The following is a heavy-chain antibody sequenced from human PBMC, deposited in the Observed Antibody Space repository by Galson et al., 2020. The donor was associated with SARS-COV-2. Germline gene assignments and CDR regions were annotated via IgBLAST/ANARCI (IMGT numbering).Heavy chain of an antibody. CDR2: ISYDGSNT. Sequence: GGSLRLSCAASGFTFSNYDMHWVRQAPGKGLQWVAVISYDGSNTYYADSVKGRFTISRDHSKNTLYLQMNSLRAEDTAVYYCAKVGGTTSYYYMDVWGKGTTVTVSS. V-gene: IGHV3-30*18. CDR1: GFTFSNYD. J-gene: IGHJ6*03. D-gene: IGHD1-7*01. CDR3: AKVGGTTSYYYMDV.